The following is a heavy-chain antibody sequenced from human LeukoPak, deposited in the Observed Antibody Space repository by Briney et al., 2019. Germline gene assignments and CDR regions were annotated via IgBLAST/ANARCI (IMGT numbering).Heavy chain of an antibody. CDR1: GFTFSNYY. CDR3: ATLIRYCSSTSCPLGGMDV. D-gene: IGHD2-2*01. CDR2: ISGSSSYI. V-gene: IGHV3-21*01. Sequence: GSRSLSCAASGFTFSNYYMNWVSQAPGKGLEWVSSISGSSSYIYYADSVTGPFTPSRENAKNSLYLQMKSLRAEDTAVYYCATLIRYCSSTSCPLGGMDVWG. J-gene: IGHJ6*02.